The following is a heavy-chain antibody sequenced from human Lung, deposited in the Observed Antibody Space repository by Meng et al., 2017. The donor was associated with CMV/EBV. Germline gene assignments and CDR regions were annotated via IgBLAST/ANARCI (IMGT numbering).Heavy chain of an antibody. CDR1: GYTFTSYD. CDR3: ARGAENYYGAGRSTVDGMDD. D-gene: IGHD3-10*01. V-gene: IGHV1-8*03. CDR2: MNPNSGNT. J-gene: IGHJ6*02. Sequence: SVKVSCXASGYTFTSYDINWVRQATGQGLEWMGWMNPNSGNTGYAQKFQGRVTITSNTSISTAYMELSSLRSEDTAVYYCARGAENYYGAGRSTVDGMDDWGQGTTVTVSS.